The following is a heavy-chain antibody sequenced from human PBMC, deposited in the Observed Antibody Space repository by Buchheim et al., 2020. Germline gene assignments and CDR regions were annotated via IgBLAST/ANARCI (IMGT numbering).Heavy chain of an antibody. CDR1: GYTFTSYY. CDR3: ARETTFYYGSGSHHLLDY. Sequence: QVQLVQSGAEVKKPGASVKVSCKASGYTFTSYYMHWVRQAPGQGLEWMGIINPSGGSTSYAQKFQVRVTMTRDTSTSTVYMELSSLRSEDTAVYYCARETTFYYGSGSHHLLDYWGQGTL. J-gene: IGHJ4*02. CDR2: INPSGGST. V-gene: IGHV1-46*01. D-gene: IGHD3-10*01.